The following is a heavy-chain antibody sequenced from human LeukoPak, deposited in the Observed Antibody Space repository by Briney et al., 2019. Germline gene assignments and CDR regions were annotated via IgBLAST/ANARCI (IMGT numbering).Heavy chain of an antibody. CDR2: TYYRSKWYN. CDR3: ARAGLGTTGLDY. V-gene: IGHV6-1*01. D-gene: IGHD1-1*01. Sequence: SQTLALTCAISGDSVSSNSAAWNWIRQSPSRGLEWLGRTYYRSKWYNDYAVSVKSRIPINPDTSKNQFSLQLNSVTPEDTAVYYGARAGLGTTGLDYWGQGTLVTVSS. J-gene: IGHJ4*02. CDR1: GDSVSSNSAA.